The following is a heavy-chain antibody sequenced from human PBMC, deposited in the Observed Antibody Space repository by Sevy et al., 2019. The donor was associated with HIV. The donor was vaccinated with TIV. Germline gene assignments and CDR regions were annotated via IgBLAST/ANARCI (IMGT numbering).Heavy chain of an antibody. Sequence: GGSLRLSCAASGFTFSDCWMHWVRQAPGKGLVWVSRINTDGSSTTYADSVRGRFTISRDNAKNTLYLQMNSLRAEDTAVYFCVRDRRAICSGGSCYYYWGQGTLVTVSS. J-gene: IGHJ4*02. CDR1: GFTFSDCW. V-gene: IGHV3-74*01. D-gene: IGHD2-15*01. CDR2: INTDGSST. CDR3: VRDRRAICSGGSCYYY.